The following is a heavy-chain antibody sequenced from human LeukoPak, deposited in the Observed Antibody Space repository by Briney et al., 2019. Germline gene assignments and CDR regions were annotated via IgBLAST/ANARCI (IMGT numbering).Heavy chain of an antibody. V-gene: IGHV1-8*01. CDR3: ARNYYDSSGYYLGLYYYYYYMDV. D-gene: IGHD3-22*01. CDR2: MNPNSGNT. CDR1: GYTFTNYD. J-gene: IGHJ6*03. Sequence: GASVKVSCKASGYTFTNYDINWVRQATGQGLEWMGWMNPNSGNTGYAQKFQGRVTMTRNTSISTAYMGLSSLRSEDTAVYYCARNYYDSSGYYLGLYYYYYYMDVWGKGTTVTVSS.